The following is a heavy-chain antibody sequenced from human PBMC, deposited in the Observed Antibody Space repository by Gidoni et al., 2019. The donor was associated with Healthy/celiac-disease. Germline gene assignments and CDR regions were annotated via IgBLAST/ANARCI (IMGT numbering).Heavy chain of an antibody. Sequence: EVQLVESGGGLVKPGGSLRLSCAASGFTFSNAWMTWVRQAPGKGLEWVGRIKSKTDGGTTDYAAPVKGRFTISRDDSKNTLYLQMNSLKTEDTAVYYCTTDGNNWNYVRYYYGMDVWGKGTTVTVSS. D-gene: IGHD1-7*01. CDR2: IKSKTDGGTT. V-gene: IGHV3-15*07. CDR3: TTDGNNWNYVRYYYGMDV. J-gene: IGHJ6*04. CDR1: GFTFSNAW.